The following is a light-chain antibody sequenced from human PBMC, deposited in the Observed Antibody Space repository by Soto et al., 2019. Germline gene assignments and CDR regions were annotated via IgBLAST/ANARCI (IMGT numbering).Light chain of an antibody. V-gene: IGKV3-15*01. CDR3: QQYYTTPWT. CDR1: QSISSN. Sequence: EIVMTQSPATLSVSPGERATLSCRASQSISSNLAWYQQKPGQAPRLLISGASTRATGIPARFSGSGSGTDFTLTISSLQSEDFAVYYCQQYYTTPWTFGQGTKVEIK. CDR2: GAS. J-gene: IGKJ1*01.